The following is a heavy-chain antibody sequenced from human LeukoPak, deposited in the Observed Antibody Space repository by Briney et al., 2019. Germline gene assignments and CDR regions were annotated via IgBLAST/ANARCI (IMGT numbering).Heavy chain of an antibody. D-gene: IGHD3-3*01. CDR3: ARDPLVLRGLIPSYDYYYYGMDV. CDR2: INANSGDT. V-gene: IGHV1-18*01. Sequence: ASVKVSCKTSGYPFTNHGVSWVRQAPGQGLEWMGWINANSGDTNYAQRFQGRLTMTTDTSTTTAYMELRSLRSDDTAVYYCARDPLVLRGLIPSYDYYYYGMDVWGQGTTVTVSS. CDR1: GYPFTNHG. J-gene: IGHJ6*02.